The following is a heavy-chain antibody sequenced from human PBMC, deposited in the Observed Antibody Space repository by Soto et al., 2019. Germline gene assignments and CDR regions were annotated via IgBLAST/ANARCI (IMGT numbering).Heavy chain of an antibody. CDR1: GGSISSYY. CDR3: ARAKAPLYSSSWYWFDP. Sequence: SETLSLTCTASGGSISSYYWSWIRQPPGKGLEWIGYIYYSGSTNYNPSLKSRVTISVDTSKNQFSLKLSSVTAADTAVYYCARAKAPLYSSSWYWFDPWGQGTLVTVSS. D-gene: IGHD6-13*01. V-gene: IGHV4-59*08. J-gene: IGHJ5*02. CDR2: IYYSGST.